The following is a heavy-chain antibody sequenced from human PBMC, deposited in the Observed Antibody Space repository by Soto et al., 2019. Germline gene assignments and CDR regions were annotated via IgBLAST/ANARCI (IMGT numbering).Heavy chain of an antibody. CDR2: ISYDGSNK. CDR1: GFTFSSYG. CDR3: AADGAYYDSSGFSSLDY. V-gene: IGHV3-30*03. D-gene: IGHD3-22*01. Sequence: QVQLVESGGGVVQPGRSLRLSCAASGFTFSSYGMHWVRQAPGKGLEWVAVISYDGSNKYYADSVKGRFTISRDNSKNTLYLQMNSLRAEDTAVYYCAADGAYYDSSGFSSLDYWGQGTLVTVSS. J-gene: IGHJ4*02.